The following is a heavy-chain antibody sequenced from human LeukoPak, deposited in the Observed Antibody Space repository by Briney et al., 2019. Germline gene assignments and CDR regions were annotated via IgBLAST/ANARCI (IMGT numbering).Heavy chain of an antibody. V-gene: IGHV4-59*01. CDR3: ARAYPRRVIHYYYYYMDV. D-gene: IGHD3-22*01. CDR2: IYYSGST. CDR1: GGSISSYY. Sequence: SETLSLTCTVSGGSISSYYWSWIRQPPGKGLEWIGYIYYSGSTNYNPSLKSRVTISVDTSKNQFSLKLSSVTAADTAVYYCARAYPRRVIHYYYYYMDVWGKGTTVTVSS. J-gene: IGHJ6*03.